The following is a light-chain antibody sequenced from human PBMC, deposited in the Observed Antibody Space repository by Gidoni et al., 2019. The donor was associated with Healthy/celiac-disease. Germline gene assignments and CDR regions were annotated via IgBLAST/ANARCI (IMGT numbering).Light chain of an antibody. Sequence: SSDLTQPPSVSVSPGQTARITCSGDALPKQYAYWYQQKPGQAPVLVIYKDSERPSGIPERFSGSSSGTTVTLTISGVQADDEADYYCQSADSSGTYVVFGGGTKLTVL. V-gene: IGLV3-25*03. J-gene: IGLJ2*01. CDR3: QSADSSGTYVV. CDR2: KDS. CDR1: ALPKQY.